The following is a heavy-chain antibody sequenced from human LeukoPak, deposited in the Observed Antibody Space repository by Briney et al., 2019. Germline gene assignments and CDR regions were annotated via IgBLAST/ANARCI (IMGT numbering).Heavy chain of an antibody. Sequence: NPGGSLRLSCAAPGFTFSSYSMNWVRQAPGKGLEWVSSISSSSSYIYYADSVKGRFTISRDNAKNSLYLQMNSLRAEDTAVYYCAPRPGIAAAWGQGTLVTVSS. CDR3: APRPGIAAA. D-gene: IGHD6-13*01. J-gene: IGHJ5*02. CDR1: GFTFSSYS. CDR2: ISSSSSYI. V-gene: IGHV3-21*01.